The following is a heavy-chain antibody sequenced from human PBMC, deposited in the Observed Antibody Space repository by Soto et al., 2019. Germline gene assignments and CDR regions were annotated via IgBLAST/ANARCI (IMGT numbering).Heavy chain of an antibody. D-gene: IGHD4-17*01. CDR1: GYTFSSYG. Sequence: QVQLVQSGAEVKKPGASVKVSCKTSGYTFSSYGISWVRQAPGQGLEWMGWISTYKGDTHYVQNLQGRVTLTTDTSTSTAYMELRSLRSDDTAVYYCARAYGDCYFDYWGQGTLVIVSS. CDR3: ARAYGDCYFDY. J-gene: IGHJ4*02. V-gene: IGHV1-18*01. CDR2: ISTYKGDT.